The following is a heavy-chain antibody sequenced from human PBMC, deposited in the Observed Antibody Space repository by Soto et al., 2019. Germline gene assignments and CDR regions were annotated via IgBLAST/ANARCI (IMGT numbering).Heavy chain of an antibody. CDR2: LYYTGTT. V-gene: IGHV4-61*01. D-gene: IGHD2-2*01. J-gene: IGHJ6*02. CDR1: GDSVSSGSYY. CDR3: ARTFCSTTSCQAHGMDV. Sequence: QVQLQESGPGLVKPSETLSLTCTVSGDSVSSGSYYWTWIRQPPGKGLEWIGYLYYTGTTNYNPSLKIRVIMSLDTSSNQFSLRLSSVTAADTAVYFWARTFCSTTSCQAHGMDVWGQGTSVSVSS.